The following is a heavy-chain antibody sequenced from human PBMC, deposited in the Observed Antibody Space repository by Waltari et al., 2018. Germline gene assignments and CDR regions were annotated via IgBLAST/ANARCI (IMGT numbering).Heavy chain of an antibody. V-gene: IGHV4-59*01. Sequence: QVQLQESGPGLVTPSETLSLTCTVSGGSISSYYWRWIRQPPGKGLEWIGYIYYSGSTNYNPSLKSRVTISVDTSKNQFSLKLSSVTAADTAVYYCARKASGSSWSLRAFDIWGQGTMVTVSS. CDR3: ARKASGSSWSLRAFDI. D-gene: IGHD6-13*01. CDR1: GGSISSYY. CDR2: IYYSGST. J-gene: IGHJ3*02.